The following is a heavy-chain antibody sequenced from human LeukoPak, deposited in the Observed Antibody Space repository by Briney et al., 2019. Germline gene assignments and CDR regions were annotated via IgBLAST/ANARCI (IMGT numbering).Heavy chain of an antibody. CDR1: GFTFSSYA. V-gene: IGHV3-23*01. D-gene: IGHD5-18*01. Sequence: GGSLRRSCAASGFTFSSYAMSWVRQAPGKGLEWVSAISGSGGSTYYADSVKGRFTISRDNSKNTLYLQMNSLRAEDTAVYYCALRHGYSYGPAGYFDYWGQGTLVTVSS. CDR2: ISGSGGST. CDR3: ALRHGYSYGPAGYFDY. J-gene: IGHJ4*02.